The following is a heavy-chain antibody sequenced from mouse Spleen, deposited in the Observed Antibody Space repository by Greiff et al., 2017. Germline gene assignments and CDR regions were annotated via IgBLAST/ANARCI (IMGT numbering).Heavy chain of an antibody. V-gene: IGHV14-4*01. CDR2: IDPENGDT. Sequence: EVKLMESGAELVRPGASVKLSCTASGFNIKDDYMHWVKQRPEQGLEWIGWIDPENGDTEYASKFQGKATITADTSSNTAYLQLSSLTSEDTAVYYCTDYGDRFDYWGQGTTLTVSS. CDR1: GFNIKDDY. CDR3: TDYGDRFDY. D-gene: IGHD2-13*01. J-gene: IGHJ2*01.